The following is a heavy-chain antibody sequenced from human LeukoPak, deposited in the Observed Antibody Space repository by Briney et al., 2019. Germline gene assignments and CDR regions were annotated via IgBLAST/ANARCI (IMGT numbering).Heavy chain of an antibody. J-gene: IGHJ4*02. CDR2: SATTKPNSCTT. Sequence: GGSLRLSCAGAGFSITDHHMDWVRQAPGKGLEWVGRSATTKPNSCTTQYAASVRGRFTISRDDLQLNSLKTEDTAVYYCVRVVTTGSGWYHFDNWGPGTLVTVSS. V-gene: IGHV3-72*01. CDR1: GFSITDHH. D-gene: IGHD6-13*01. CDR3: VRVVTTGSGWYHFDN.